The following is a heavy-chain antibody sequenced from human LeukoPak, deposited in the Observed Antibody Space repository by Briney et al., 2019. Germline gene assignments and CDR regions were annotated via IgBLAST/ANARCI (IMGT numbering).Heavy chain of an antibody. V-gene: IGHV3-23*01. CDR2: ISGSGGST. Sequence: GGSLRLSCAASGFNFDKYAMSWVRQAPGKGLEWVSAISGSGGSTYYADSVKGRFTISRDNSKNTLYLQMNSLRAEDTAVYYCARAAADTAIRFDYWGQGTLVTVSS. J-gene: IGHJ4*02. D-gene: IGHD5-18*01. CDR3: ARAAADTAIRFDY. CDR1: GFNFDKYA.